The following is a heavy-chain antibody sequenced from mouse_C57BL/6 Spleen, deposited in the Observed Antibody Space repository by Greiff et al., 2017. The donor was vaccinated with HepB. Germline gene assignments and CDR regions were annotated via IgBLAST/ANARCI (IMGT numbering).Heavy chain of an antibody. J-gene: IGHJ2*01. Sequence: QVQLKQSGPELVKPGASVKISCKASGYSFSSYYIHWVKQRPGQGLEWIGWIYPGSGNTKYNEKFKGKATLTADTSSSTAYMQLSSLTSEDSAVYYCARGWELRGFDYWGQGTTLTVSS. CDR2: IYPGSGNT. V-gene: IGHV1-66*01. CDR1: GYSFSSYY. D-gene: IGHD2-1*01. CDR3: ARGWELRGFDY.